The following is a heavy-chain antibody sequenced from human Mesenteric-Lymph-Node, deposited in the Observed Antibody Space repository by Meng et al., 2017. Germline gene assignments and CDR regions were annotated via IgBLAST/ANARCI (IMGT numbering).Heavy chain of an antibody. CDR3: ASPLGILGIVDL. J-gene: IGHJ2*01. CDR1: GGSISSSSYY. Sequence: QMQMQDSGPGLVKPSETLSLTGSVSGGSISSSSYYWGWIRQPPGKGLEWIGSIYYSGRTYYNPSLKSRVTISVDTSKNQFSLKLSSVTAADTAVYYCASPLGILGIVDLWGRGTLVTVSS. CDR2: IYYSGRT. D-gene: IGHD7-27*01. V-gene: IGHV4-39*01.